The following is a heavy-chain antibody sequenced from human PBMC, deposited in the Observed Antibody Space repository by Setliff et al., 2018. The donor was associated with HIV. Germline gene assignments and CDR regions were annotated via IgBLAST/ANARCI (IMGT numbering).Heavy chain of an antibody. J-gene: IGHJ6*03. CDR2: IGGAGDT. Sequence: GGSLRLSCAASGFTFSSYDMHWVRQVRGKGLEWVSVIGGAGDTYYSGSAKGRFTISRENAKNSLFLQMNSLRAGDTAVYYCVRGGEGYSSGWQHYYYHFYMDVWGKGTTVTVSS. CDR1: GFTFSSYD. V-gene: IGHV3-13*01. D-gene: IGHD6-19*01. CDR3: VRGGEGYSSGWQHYYYHFYMDV.